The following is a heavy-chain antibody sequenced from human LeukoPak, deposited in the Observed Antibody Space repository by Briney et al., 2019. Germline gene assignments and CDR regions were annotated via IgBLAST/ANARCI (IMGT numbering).Heavy chain of an antibody. CDR3: AKSLKYYYDSWFDP. Sequence: GGSLRLSCAGSGFTFSTYGMDWVRQAPGKGLEWVSAISGSGGSTYYADSVKGRFTISRDNSKNTLYLQMNSLRAEDTAVYYCAKSLKYYYDSWFDPWGQGTLVTVSS. V-gene: IGHV3-23*01. CDR1: GFTFSTYG. J-gene: IGHJ5*02. CDR2: ISGSGGST. D-gene: IGHD3-22*01.